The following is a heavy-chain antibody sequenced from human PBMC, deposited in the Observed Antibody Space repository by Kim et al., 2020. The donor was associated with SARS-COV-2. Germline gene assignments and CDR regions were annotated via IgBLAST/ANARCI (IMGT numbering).Heavy chain of an antibody. CDR2: INHSGST. CDR3: ARDPGSGRNRKYYYYYYGMDV. CDR1: GGSFSGYY. D-gene: IGHD3-10*01. V-gene: IGHV4-34*01. Sequence: SETLSLTCAVYGGSFSGYYWSWIRQPPGKGLEWIGEINHSGSTNYNPSLKSRVTISVDTSKNQFSLKLSSVTAADTAVYYCARDPGSGRNRKYYYYYYGMDVWGQGTTVTVSS. J-gene: IGHJ6*02.